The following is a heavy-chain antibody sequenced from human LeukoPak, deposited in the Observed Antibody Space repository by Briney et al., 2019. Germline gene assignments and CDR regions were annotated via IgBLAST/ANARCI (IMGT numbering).Heavy chain of an antibody. CDR2: IYSDGST. V-gene: IGHV3-66*01. CDR1: GFTVSSNY. J-gene: IGHJ6*03. Sequence: GGSLRLSCTASGFTVSSNYMSWVRQAPGKGLECVSVIYSDGSTYYADSVKGGFTISRDNSKNTLYLQMNSLRAEDTAVYYCAKGGRDTMVRGVIGYMDVWGKGTTVTISS. D-gene: IGHD3-10*01. CDR3: AKGGRDTMVRGVIGYMDV.